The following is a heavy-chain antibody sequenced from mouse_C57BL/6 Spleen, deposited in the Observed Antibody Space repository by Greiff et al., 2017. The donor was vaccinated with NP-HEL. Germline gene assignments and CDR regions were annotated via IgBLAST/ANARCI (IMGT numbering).Heavy chain of an antibody. CDR1: GFNIKDYY. CDR3: ARSSVLDY. V-gene: IGHV14-2*01. CDR2: IDPEDGET. D-gene: IGHD2-10*02. J-gene: IGHJ2*01. Sequence: VQLQQSGAELVKPGASVKLSCTASGFNIKDYYMHWVKQRTEQGLEWIGRIDPEDGETKYAPEFQGKATITADTSSNTAYLQLSSLTSEDTAVYYCARSSVLDYWGQGTTLTVSS.